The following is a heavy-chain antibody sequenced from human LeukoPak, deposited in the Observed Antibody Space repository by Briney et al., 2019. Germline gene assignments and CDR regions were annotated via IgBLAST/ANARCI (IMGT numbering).Heavy chain of an antibody. CDR2: IYYSGST. D-gene: IGHD4-17*01. Sequence: SETLSLTCTVSGGSISSDGYYWSWIRQHPGKGLEWIGYIYYSGSTYYNPSLKSRVTISVDTSKNQFSLKLSSVTAADTAVYYCATPYGEGSGFQHWGQGTLVTVSS. CDR3: ATPYGEGSGFQH. V-gene: IGHV4-31*03. CDR1: GGSISSDGYY. J-gene: IGHJ1*01.